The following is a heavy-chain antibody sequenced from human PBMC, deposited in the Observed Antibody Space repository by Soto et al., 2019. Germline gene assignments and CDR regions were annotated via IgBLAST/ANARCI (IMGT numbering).Heavy chain of an antibody. D-gene: IGHD3-3*01. V-gene: IGHV3-49*01. CDR3: TRDGRRDDFWSGYYYYYYYMDV. CDR1: GFTFGDYA. Sequence: GGSLRLSCTASGFTFGDYAMSWFRQAPGKGLEWVGFIRSKAYGGTTEYTASVKGRFTISRDDSKSIAYLQMNSLKTEDTAVYYCTRDGRRDDFWSGYYYYYYYMDVWGKGTTVTVSS. CDR2: IRSKAYGGTT. J-gene: IGHJ6*03.